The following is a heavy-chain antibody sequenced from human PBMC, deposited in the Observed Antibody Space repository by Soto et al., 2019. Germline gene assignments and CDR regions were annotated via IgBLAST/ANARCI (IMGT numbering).Heavy chain of an antibody. CDR1: GGSISSGGYY. CDR3: ARDSHSSGWNYYYGMDV. J-gene: IGHJ6*02. Sequence: QVQLQESGPGLVKPSQTLSLTCTVSGGSISSGGYYWSWIRQHPGKGLEWIGYIYYSGSTYYNPSLKSRVTISVATSKNQFSLKLSSVTAADTAVYYCARDSHSSGWNYYYGMDVWGQGTTVTVSS. CDR2: IYYSGST. D-gene: IGHD6-19*01. V-gene: IGHV4-31*03.